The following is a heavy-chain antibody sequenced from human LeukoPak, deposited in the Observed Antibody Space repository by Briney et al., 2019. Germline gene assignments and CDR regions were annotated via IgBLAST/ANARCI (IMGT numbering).Heavy chain of an antibody. J-gene: IGHJ4*02. CDR3: ARGWISDSFDY. Sequence: GGSLRLSCAASGFTFSSYEMNWVRQAPGKGLEWVSYISNSGSNIYYADSVKGRFTISRDNAKNSLYLQMNSLRAEDTAVYYCARGWISDSFDYWGQGTLVTVSS. V-gene: IGHV3-48*03. CDR2: ISNSGSNI. CDR1: GFTFSSYE. D-gene: IGHD5-12*01.